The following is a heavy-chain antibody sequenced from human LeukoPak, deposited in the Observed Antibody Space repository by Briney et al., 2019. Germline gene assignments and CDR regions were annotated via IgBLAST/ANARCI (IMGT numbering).Heavy chain of an antibody. Sequence: GGSLEISWKGSGYRFTSYWVGWVRQVPGKGLEWMGIIYPGDSDTRYSPSFQGQVTISADKSISTAYLQWSSLNASDTAMYYCASQIADIPDAFDIWGQGTMVTVSS. CDR2: IYPGDSDT. J-gene: IGHJ3*02. CDR3: ASQIADIPDAFDI. V-gene: IGHV5-51*01. D-gene: IGHD2-2*02. CDR1: GYRFTSYW.